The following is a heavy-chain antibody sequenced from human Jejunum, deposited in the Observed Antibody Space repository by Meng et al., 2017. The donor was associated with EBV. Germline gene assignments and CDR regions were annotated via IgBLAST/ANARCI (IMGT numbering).Heavy chain of an antibody. J-gene: IGHJ4*02. V-gene: IGHV3-23*01. D-gene: IGHD5-24*01. CDR2: ISGTGGST. CDR3: VRDGYNYIPFDY. CDR1: GFTLSSYA. Sequence: QLLWSGGCLVQPGGSLRLSCAASGFTLSSYAMSWVRQAPGKGLEWVSHISGTGGSTYYADSVKGRFTASRDNSKNTLYLQMNSLRADDTAVYYCVRDGYNYIPFDYWGQGTLVTVSS.